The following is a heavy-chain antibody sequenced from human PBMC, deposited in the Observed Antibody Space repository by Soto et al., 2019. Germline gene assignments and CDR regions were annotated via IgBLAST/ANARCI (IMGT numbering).Heavy chain of an antibody. Sequence: GASVKVSCKASGYTFTSYGISWVRQAPGQGLEWMGWISAYNGNTNYAQKLQGRVTMTTDTSTGTAYMELRSLRSDDTAVYYCARSGSVEMATSVFLSSFFYYPTDVWGQGTTVTVSS. CDR1: GYTFTSYG. V-gene: IGHV1-18*01. CDR2: ISAYNGNT. D-gene: IGHD5-12*01. CDR3: ARSGSVEMATSVFLSSFFYYPTDV. J-gene: IGHJ6*01.